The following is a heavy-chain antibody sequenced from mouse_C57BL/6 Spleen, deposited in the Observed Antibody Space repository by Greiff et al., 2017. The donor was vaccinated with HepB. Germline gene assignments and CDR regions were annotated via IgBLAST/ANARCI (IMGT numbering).Heavy chain of an antibody. D-gene: IGHD1-1*01. V-gene: IGHV1-5*01. CDR3: TRSLYYYGSSYDYFDY. J-gene: IGHJ2*01. CDR2: IYPGNCDT. Sequence: VQLQQSGTVLARPGASVKMSCKTSGYTFTSYWMHWVKQRPGQGLEWIGAIYPGNCDTSYNQKFKGKAKLTAVTSASTAYMELSSLTNEDSAVYYCTRSLYYYGSSYDYFDYWGQGTTLTVSS. CDR1: GYTFTSYW.